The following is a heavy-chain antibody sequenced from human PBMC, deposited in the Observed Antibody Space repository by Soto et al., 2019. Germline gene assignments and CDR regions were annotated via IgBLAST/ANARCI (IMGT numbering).Heavy chain of an antibody. V-gene: IGHV1-69*01. CDR2: IIPIFGTA. CDR1: GGTFSSYA. D-gene: IGHD6-25*01. Sequence: QVQLVQSGAEVKKPGSSVKVSCKASGGTFSSYAISWVRQAPGQGLEWMGGIIPIFGTANYAQKFQGRVTITADEPTRTADMELSSLRSDDTAVYDCASLVTLNGSSASRFDYWGQGTLVTVSS. CDR3: ASLVTLNGSSASRFDY. J-gene: IGHJ4*02.